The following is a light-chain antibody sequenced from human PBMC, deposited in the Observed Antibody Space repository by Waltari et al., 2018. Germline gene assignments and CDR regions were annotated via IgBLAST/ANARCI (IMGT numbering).Light chain of an antibody. Sequence: QSALTKPRSVSGFPGQSVTISCTGISTVVGDYNFVSWYQQHPGNAPNLMIYDVTQRPAGVPHRLSGSKSGNTASLTISGLQAEDEADYYCVSYTDIYANWLFGGGTKLTVL. CDR1: STVVGDYNF. V-gene: IGLV2-11*01. CDR2: DVT. CDR3: VSYTDIYANWL. J-gene: IGLJ3*02.